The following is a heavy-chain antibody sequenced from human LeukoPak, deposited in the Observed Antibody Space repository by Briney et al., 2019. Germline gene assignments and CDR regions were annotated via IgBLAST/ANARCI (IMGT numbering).Heavy chain of an antibody. J-gene: IGHJ4*02. V-gene: IGHV4-59*01. CDR2: IYYSGST. Sequence: SETLSLTCTVSGGSISSYYWSWIRQPPGKGLEWIGYIYYSGSTNYNPSLKSRVTISVDTSKNQSSLKLSSVTAADTAVYYCARVRFLEWSDEDYFDYWGQGTLVTVSS. CDR1: GGSISSYY. CDR3: ARVRFLEWSDEDYFDY. D-gene: IGHD3-3*01.